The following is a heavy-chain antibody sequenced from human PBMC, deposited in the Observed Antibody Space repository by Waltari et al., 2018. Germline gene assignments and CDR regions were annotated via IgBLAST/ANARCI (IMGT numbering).Heavy chain of an antibody. CDR2: ISYNERNI. Sequence: QVQLVESGGGVVQPGRSLRLFCKASEFTFSSFAMHWVRQAPGKGLEWVAVISYNERNIYYVDSVKGRFTISRDNSKKMLYLQMNSLIIEDTTVYYCARDYCDRTNCHGMDVWGQGTTVTVSS. CDR3: ARDYCDRTNCHGMDV. J-gene: IGHJ6*02. V-gene: IGHV3-30*04. D-gene: IGHD3-22*01. CDR1: EFTFSSFA.